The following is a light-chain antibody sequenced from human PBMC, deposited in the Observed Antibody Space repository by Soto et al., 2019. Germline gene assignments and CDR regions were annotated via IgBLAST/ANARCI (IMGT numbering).Light chain of an antibody. CDR2: GPS. CDR3: HQSTHWPVWS. V-gene: IGKV3-15*01. J-gene: IGKJ1*01. Sequence: EIVLTQSPATLSVSPGERATLSCRASQSISSNLAWYQQKPGQAPRLLIYGPSTRAHGIPARFSGSASGTEFTLTNSSLQYEDFAKYYCHQSTHWPVWSFCQGTKVEFK. CDR1: QSISSN.